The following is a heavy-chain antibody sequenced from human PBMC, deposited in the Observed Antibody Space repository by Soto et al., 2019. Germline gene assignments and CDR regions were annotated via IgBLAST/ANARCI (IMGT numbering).Heavy chain of an antibody. Sequence: GGSLRLSCAASGFTFATYAMSWVRQAPGKGLEWVSGLSGRTDTTFYADSVKGRFTISRDNSKNTLYLRMNSLRVEDTALYYCAKVKTGYCSSISCYNFGTWGQGTPVTLSS. CDR1: GFTFATYA. D-gene: IGHD2-2*01. V-gene: IGHV3-23*01. CDR2: LSGRTDTT. CDR3: AKVKTGYCSSISCYNFGT. J-gene: IGHJ4*02.